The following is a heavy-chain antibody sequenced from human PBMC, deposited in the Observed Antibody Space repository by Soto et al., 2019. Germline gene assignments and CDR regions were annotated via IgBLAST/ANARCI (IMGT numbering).Heavy chain of an antibody. CDR2: ISGPGDKT. CDR3: ARAKTYYGSKGWFDP. D-gene: IGHD3-22*01. CDR1: GFPLGTHD. Sequence: SLRLSCSASGFPLGTHDMGWVRQAPGTGLEWVSSISGPGDKTYYSNAVTGRFTISRDNSKNTLHLQMESLRAEDTAIYYCARAKTYYGSKGWFDPWGQGTLVTVSS. V-gene: IGHV3-23*01. J-gene: IGHJ5*02.